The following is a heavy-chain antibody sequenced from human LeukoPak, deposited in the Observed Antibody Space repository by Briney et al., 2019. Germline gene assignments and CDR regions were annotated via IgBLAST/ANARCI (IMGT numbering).Heavy chain of an antibody. CDR1: GYTFTSYG. CDR3: AREYGPLGGFDY. V-gene: IGHV1-69*06. J-gene: IGHJ4*02. Sequence: ASVKVSCKASGYTFTSYGISWVRQAPGQGLEWMGGIIPIFGTANYAQKFQGRVTITADKSTSTAYMELSSLRSEDTAVYYCAREYGPLGGFDYWGQGTLVTVSS. CDR2: IIPIFGTA. D-gene: IGHD3-16*01.